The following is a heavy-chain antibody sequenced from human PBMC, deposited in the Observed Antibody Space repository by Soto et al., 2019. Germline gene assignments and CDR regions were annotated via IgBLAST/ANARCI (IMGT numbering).Heavy chain of an antibody. CDR3: ASHKTVAGPMYYFDY. CDR1: NASISSRKW. CDR2: IYHSGSI. Sequence: SSETLSLTCTVSNASISSRKWWTWVRQTPGKGLEWIGEIYHSGSINHNPSLKSRVTMSVDTSKNQFSLKLSSVTAADTAVYYCASHKTVAGPMYYFDYWGQGTLVTVSS. D-gene: IGHD6-19*01. J-gene: IGHJ4*02. V-gene: IGHV4-4*02.